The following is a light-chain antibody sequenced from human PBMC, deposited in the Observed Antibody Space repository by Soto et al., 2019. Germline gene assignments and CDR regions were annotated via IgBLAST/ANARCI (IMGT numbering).Light chain of an antibody. J-gene: IGKJ1*01. CDR2: GAS. V-gene: IGKV3-20*01. CDR1: QSLSTTY. CDR3: QQYVSPPWT. Sequence: DIVLPQSPGILSSSPGERDTLSCRASQSLSTTYLAWYQKKPGQAPRLLIDGASNRATGTPDRFSGSGSGTAFPLTTSRLEPEDFAVYYRQQYVSPPWTFVLWTKVEIK.